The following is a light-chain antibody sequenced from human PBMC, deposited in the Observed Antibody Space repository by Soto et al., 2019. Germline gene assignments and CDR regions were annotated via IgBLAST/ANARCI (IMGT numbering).Light chain of an antibody. CDR1: PSVSSY. CDR2: DAS. Sequence: EIVLTQSPATLSLSPGERATLSCRASPSVSSYLAWYQQKPGQAPRLLIYDASNRATGIPARFSGSGSGTDFTLTISSLEPEDFAFYYCQQRSNWLFTFGPGTKVDIK. V-gene: IGKV3-11*01. J-gene: IGKJ3*01. CDR3: QQRSNWLFT.